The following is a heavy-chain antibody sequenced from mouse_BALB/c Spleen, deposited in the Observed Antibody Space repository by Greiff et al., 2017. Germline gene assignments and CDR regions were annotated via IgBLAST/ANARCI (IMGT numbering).Heavy chain of an antibody. Sequence: QVQLKQSGAELARPGASVKLSCKASGYTFTDYYINWVKQRTGQGLEWIGEIYPGSGNTYYKEKFKGKATLTADKSSSTAYMQLSSLTSEDSAVYFCARSPFDYWGQGTTLTVSS. J-gene: IGHJ2*01. CDR1: GYTFTDYY. CDR3: ARSPFDY. V-gene: IGHV1-77*01. CDR2: IYPGSGNT.